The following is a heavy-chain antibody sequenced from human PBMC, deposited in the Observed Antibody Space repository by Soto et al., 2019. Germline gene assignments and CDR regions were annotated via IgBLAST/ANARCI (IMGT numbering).Heavy chain of an antibody. Sequence: SETLSLTCTVSGGSISSYYWSWIRQPPGKGLEWIGYIYYSGSTNYNPSLKSRVTISVDTSKNQFSLKLSSVTAADTAVYYCARVPPTTVTDYWGQGTLVTVSS. V-gene: IGHV4-59*01. CDR1: GGSISSYY. CDR3: ARVPPTTVTDY. D-gene: IGHD4-17*01. J-gene: IGHJ4*02. CDR2: IYYSGST.